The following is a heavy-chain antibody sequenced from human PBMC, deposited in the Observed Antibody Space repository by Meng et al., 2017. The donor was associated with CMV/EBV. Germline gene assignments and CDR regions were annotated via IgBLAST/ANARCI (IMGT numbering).Heavy chain of an antibody. V-gene: IGHV1-69*10. J-gene: IGHJ6*02. CDR3: ARASFRFHYYYYGMDV. CDR2: IIPILGIV. CDR1: GCTFSSYA. D-gene: IGHD3-16*02. Sequence: SVKVSCKASGCTFSSYAISWVRQAPGQGLEWMGGIIPILGIVNYAQKFQGRVTITADKSTSTAYMELSSLRSEDTAVYYCARASFRFHYYYYGMDVWGQGTTVTVSS.